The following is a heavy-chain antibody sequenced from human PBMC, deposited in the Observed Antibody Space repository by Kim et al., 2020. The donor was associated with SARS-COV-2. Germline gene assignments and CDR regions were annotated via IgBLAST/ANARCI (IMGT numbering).Heavy chain of an antibody. D-gene: IGHD1-26*01. CDR2: IKQDGSEK. V-gene: IGHV3-7*03. Sequence: GGSLRLSCAASGFTFSSYWMSWVRQAPGKGLEWVANIKQDGSEKYYVDSVKGRFTISRDNAKNSLYLQMNSLRAEDTAVYYCARDSSFGPSWELPYYGMDVWGQGTTVTVSS. J-gene: IGHJ6*02. CDR1: GFTFSSYW. CDR3: ARDSSFGPSWELPYYGMDV.